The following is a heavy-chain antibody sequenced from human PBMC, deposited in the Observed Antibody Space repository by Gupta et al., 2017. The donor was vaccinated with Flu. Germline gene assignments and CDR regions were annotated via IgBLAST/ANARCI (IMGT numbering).Heavy chain of an antibody. J-gene: IGHJ4*02. D-gene: IGHD4-17*01. CDR2: ISGSGGST. V-gene: IGHV3-23*01. CDR3: AKAHGDYFRSQPAPTQY. CDR1: GFTFSSYA. Sequence: EVQLLESGGGLVQPGGSLRLSCAASGFTFSSYAMSWVRQAPGKGLEWFLAISGSGGSTYSADSVKGRFTISRDNSKNTLYLQMNSLRAEDTAVYYCAKAHGDYFRSQPAPTQYWGQGTLVTVSS.